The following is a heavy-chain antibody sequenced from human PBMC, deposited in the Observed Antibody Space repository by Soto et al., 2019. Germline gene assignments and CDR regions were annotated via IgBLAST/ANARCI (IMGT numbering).Heavy chain of an antibody. CDR3: ARTFYVSGSYFLDY. V-gene: IGHV3-72*01. CDR2: TRNKANRYTT. D-gene: IGHD3-10*01. Sequence: EVQLVESGGGLVQPGGSLRLSCAASGFTFSDHYMDWVRQAPGTGLEWVGRTRNKANRYTTEYAASVIGRCTISRDDSNKSMYRQLNSLKSVDAAVYFCARTFYVSGSYFLDYWGQGTLVNDSS. J-gene: IGHJ4*02. CDR1: GFTFSDHY.